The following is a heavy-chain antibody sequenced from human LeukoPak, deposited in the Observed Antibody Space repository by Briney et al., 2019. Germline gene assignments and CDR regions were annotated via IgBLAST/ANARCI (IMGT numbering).Heavy chain of an antibody. CDR1: GFTFSSYA. Sequence: GGSLRLSCAASGFTFSSYAMSWVRQAPGKGLEWVSAISGSGGSTYYADSVKGRFTISRDNSENTLYLQVNSLRAEDTAVYYCAYSSGWYWLYFDYWGQGTLVTVSS. J-gene: IGHJ4*02. CDR2: ISGSGGST. CDR3: AYSSGWYWLYFDY. D-gene: IGHD6-19*01. V-gene: IGHV3-23*01.